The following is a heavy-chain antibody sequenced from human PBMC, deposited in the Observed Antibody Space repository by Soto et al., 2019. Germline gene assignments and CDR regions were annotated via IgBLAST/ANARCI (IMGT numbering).Heavy chain of an antibody. Sequence: QVQLVQSGAAVKKPGSSVKVSCRASGGTFSSSAICWVRQAPGQGLEWMGGNIPIFGPANYAQKFQGRVTLTADESTSTAYMELSSLRSEDTAVYYCATTYCSGGNCYNYYYGMDVWGQGTPVTVSS. V-gene: IGHV1-69*01. CDR2: NIPIFGPA. CDR1: GGTFSSSA. D-gene: IGHD2-15*01. J-gene: IGHJ6*02. CDR3: ATTYCSGGNCYNYYYGMDV.